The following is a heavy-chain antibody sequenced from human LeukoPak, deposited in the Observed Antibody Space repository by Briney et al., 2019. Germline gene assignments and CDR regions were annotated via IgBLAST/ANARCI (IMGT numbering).Heavy chain of an antibody. V-gene: IGHV3-33*06. CDR3: AKDGEGFLEWSPPLGY. J-gene: IGHJ4*02. CDR2: IWYDGSNK. Sequence: GGSLRLSCAASGFTFSSYGMHWVRQAPGKGLEWVAVIWYDGSNKYYADSVKGRFTISRDNPKNTLYLQMNSLRAEDTAVYYCAKDGEGFLEWSPPLGYWGQGTPVTVSS. CDR1: GFTFSSYG. D-gene: IGHD3-3*01.